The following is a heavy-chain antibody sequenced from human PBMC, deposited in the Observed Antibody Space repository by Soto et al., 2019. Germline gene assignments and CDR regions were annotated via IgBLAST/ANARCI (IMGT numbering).Heavy chain of an antibody. Sequence: ASVKVSCKTSGYTFSNYYINWVRQAPGQGLQWMGRINPSGGSTSYAQKFQGRVTMTSVTSTSTVYMDLSSLRSEDTAVYYCARSQEVVVVPAAPIDYWGQGTLVTVSS. V-gene: IGHV1-46*01. CDR1: GYTFSNYY. J-gene: IGHJ4*02. CDR2: INPSGGST. D-gene: IGHD2-2*01. CDR3: ARSQEVVVVPAAPIDY.